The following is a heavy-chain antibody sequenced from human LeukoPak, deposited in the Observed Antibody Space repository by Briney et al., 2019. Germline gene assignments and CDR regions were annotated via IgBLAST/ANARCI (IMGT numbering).Heavy chain of an antibody. V-gene: IGHV3-23*01. CDR3: AIPTSGYGDYVVVY. D-gene: IGHD4-17*01. CDR1: GFTFRSYA. CDR2: VSGSGGGT. Sequence: GGSLRLSCAASGFTFRSYAMTWVRQAPGKGLEWVSTVSGSGGGTFYADSVKGRFTISRDNSKNTIYLQINSLRAEDTAVYYCAIPTSGYGDYVVVYWGQGTLVTVSS. J-gene: IGHJ4*02.